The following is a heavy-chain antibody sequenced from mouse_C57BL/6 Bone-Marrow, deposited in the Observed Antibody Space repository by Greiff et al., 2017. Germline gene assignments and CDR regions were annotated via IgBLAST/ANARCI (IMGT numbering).Heavy chain of an antibody. J-gene: IGHJ2*01. D-gene: IGHD2-3*01. CDR2: IYPGDGDT. CDR1: GYAFSSSW. V-gene: IGHV1-82*01. Sequence: QVQLQQSGPELVKPGASVKISCKASGYAFSSSWMNWVKQRPGKGLEWIGRIYPGDGDTNYNGKFKGKATLTADKSSSTAYMQLSSLTSEDSAVYFCASSGWLLFDYWGQGTTLTVSS. CDR3: ASSGWLLFDY.